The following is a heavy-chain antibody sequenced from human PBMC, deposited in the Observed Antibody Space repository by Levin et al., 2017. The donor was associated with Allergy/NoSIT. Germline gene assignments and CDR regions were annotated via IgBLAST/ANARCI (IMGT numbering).Heavy chain of an antibody. CDR3: AKGYYGSGSYKHGFDI. CDR1: GFTFSSYA. Sequence: PGGSLRLSCAASGFTFSSYAMGWVRQAPGKGLEWVSLISASGGSTYYADSVAGRFTISRDNSMSTLYLQMSSLRAEDTAVYYCAKGYYGSGSYKHGFDIWGQGTMVTVSS. CDR2: ISASGGST. V-gene: IGHV3-23*01. J-gene: IGHJ3*02. D-gene: IGHD3-10*01.